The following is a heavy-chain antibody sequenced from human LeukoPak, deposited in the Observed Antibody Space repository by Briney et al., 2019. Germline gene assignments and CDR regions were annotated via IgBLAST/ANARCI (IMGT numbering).Heavy chain of an antibody. Sequence: GESLKISCKGSGYSFTSTFTSYWIGWVRQMPGKGLEWVGIIYPGDSDTRYSPSFQGQVTISADKSTNTAYLQWTSLKGSDTAIYYCATPAAYCSSTSCFKAFDIWGQGTMVTVSS. CDR3: ATPAAYCSSTSCFKAFDI. CDR1: GYSFTSTFTSYW. V-gene: IGHV5-51*01. D-gene: IGHD2-2*01. CDR2: IYPGDSDT. J-gene: IGHJ3*02.